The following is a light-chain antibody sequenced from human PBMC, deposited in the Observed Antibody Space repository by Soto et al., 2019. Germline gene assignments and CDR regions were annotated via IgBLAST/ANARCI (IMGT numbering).Light chain of an antibody. J-gene: IGKJ1*01. CDR3: QQYGHSPLA. V-gene: IGKV3-20*01. CDR1: PGVTSSY. Sequence: IVLTQSPGTLSLSPEERATLSCRASPGVTSSYLAWYQQKPGQAPRLLIYGAFSRATGVPDRFRGSGSGTDFTLTISRLEPEDFAVYYCQQYGHSPLAFGQGTRVEVK. CDR2: GAF.